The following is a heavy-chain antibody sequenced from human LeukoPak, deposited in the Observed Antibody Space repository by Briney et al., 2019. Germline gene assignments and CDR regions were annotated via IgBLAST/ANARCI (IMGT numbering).Heavy chain of an antibody. CDR2: IKEDGSEK. J-gene: IGHJ4*02. CDR3: ARVRVGGGDPEIGSY. V-gene: IGHV3-7*03. D-gene: IGHD2-21*02. CDR1: GFTFSNYW. Sequence: GGSLRLSCAASGFTFSNYWMSWIRQAPGKGLEWLGHIKEDGSEKICVDSVKGRFTISRDNAKNSLYLQMNSLRVEDTAVYYCARVRVGGGDPEIGSYWGQGTLVTVSS.